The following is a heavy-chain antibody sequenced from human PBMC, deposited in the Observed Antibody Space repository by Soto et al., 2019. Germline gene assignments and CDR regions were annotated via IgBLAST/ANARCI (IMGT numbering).Heavy chain of an antibody. CDR2: ISPKSGGT. J-gene: IGHJ4*02. Sequence: ASVKVSCKASGYTFTRYYMHWARQAPGQGFEWMGRISPKSGGTNYAQKFEGRVTMTWDTYLKTAYMELSSLISEDTAVYYCARPPGYISDWYYFDLWGQGTLVTVSS. D-gene: IGHD3-9*01. V-gene: IGHV1-2*02. CDR3: ARPPGYISDWYYFDL. CDR1: GYTFTRYY.